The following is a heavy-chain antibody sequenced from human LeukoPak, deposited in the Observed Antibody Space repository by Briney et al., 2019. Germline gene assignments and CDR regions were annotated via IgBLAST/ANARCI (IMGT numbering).Heavy chain of an antibody. D-gene: IGHD3-16*01. CDR2: VSSNSAYI. CDR3: AREGGRRRASNFDWFDP. CDR1: GFTSSAYT. J-gene: IGHJ5*02. V-gene: IGHV3-21*06. Sequence: GGSLRLSCAASGFTSSAYTMNWVRQAPGKVLEWVSAVSSNSAYIYYADSLRGRFTISRDNAKSLLYLQINSLRADDTAVYYCAREGGRRRASNFDWFDPWGQGTLVTVSS.